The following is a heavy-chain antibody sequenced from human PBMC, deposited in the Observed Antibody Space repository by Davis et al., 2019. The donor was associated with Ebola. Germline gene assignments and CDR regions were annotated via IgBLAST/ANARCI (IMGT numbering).Heavy chain of an antibody. CDR1: GFTFSSYS. V-gene: IGHV3-48*01. J-gene: IGHJ5*02. D-gene: IGHD6-13*01. Sequence: PGGSLRLSCAASGFTFSSYSMNWVRQAPGKGLEWVSYISSSSSTIYYADSVKGRFTISRDNAKNSLYLQMNSLRAEDTAVYYCAIDVGSSWYQGWFDPWGQGTLVTVSS. CDR3: AIDVGSSWYQGWFDP. CDR2: ISSSSSTI.